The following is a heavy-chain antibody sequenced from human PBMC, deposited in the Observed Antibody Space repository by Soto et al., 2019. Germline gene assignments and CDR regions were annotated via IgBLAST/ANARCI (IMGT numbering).Heavy chain of an antibody. CDR3: AGVSTMIDY. CDR1: GLAFSSSA. V-gene: IGHV3-23*01. J-gene: IGHJ4*02. CDR2: ISGGGGST. Sequence: EVQLLESGGGLVQPGGSLRLSCAASGLAFSSSAMSWVRQAPGKGLEWVSAISGGGGSTYYADSVKGRFTISRDNSKNTLYLHMSSLSSEDTARYYCAGVSTMIDYWGQGTLVTVSS. D-gene: IGHD3-22*01.